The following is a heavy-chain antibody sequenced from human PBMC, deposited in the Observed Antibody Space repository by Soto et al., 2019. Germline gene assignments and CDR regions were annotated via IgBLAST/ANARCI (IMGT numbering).Heavy chain of an antibody. CDR2: ISYDGSNK. D-gene: IGHD3-10*01. CDR1: GFTFSSYG. V-gene: IGHV3-30*18. CDR3: AEGGRYYGSGSYSNYFDY. J-gene: IGHJ4*02. Sequence: GGSLRLSCAASGFTFSSYGMHWVRQAPGKGLEWVAVISYDGSNKYYADSVKGRFTISRDNSKNTLYLQMNSLRAEDTAVYYCAEGGRYYGSGSYSNYFDYWGQGTLVTVSS.